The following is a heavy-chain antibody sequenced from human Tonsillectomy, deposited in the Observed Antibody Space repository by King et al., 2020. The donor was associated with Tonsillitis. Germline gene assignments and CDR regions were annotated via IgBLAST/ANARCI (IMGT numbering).Heavy chain of an antibody. Sequence: QLVQSGAEVKKPGASVKVSCKASGYTFTGYYIHWVRQAPGQGLEWMGWINPNSGGTNYAQKFQGRVTMTRDTSISTAYMELSRLRSDDTAVYYCARVVVVTAYAFDIWGQGTMVTVSS. J-gene: IGHJ3*02. CDR3: ARVVVVTAYAFDI. CDR2: INPNSGGT. V-gene: IGHV1-2*02. CDR1: GYTFTGYY. D-gene: IGHD2-21*02.